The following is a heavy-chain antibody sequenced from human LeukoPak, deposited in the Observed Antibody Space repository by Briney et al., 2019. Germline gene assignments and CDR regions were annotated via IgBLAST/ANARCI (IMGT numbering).Heavy chain of an antibody. D-gene: IGHD3-22*01. J-gene: IGHJ4*02. V-gene: IGHV1-2*02. Sequence: ASVKVSCKASGYTFTGYYMHWVRQAPGQGLEWMGWINPNSGGTNYAQKFQGRVTMTRDTSISTAYMELSRLRSDDTAVYYCARRYYHSSGPFDYWGQGTLVTVSS. CDR2: INPNSGGT. CDR1: GYTFTGYY. CDR3: ARRYYHSSGPFDY.